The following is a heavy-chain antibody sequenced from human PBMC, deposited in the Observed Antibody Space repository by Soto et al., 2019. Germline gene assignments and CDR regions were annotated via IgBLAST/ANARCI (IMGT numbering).Heavy chain of an antibody. CDR3: AKDKGERSFDY. CDR1: GLAFSSAS. CDR2: IGHRSGAT. V-gene: IGHV3-48*02. Sequence: GGPLRRSCAAAGLAFSSASGSCVRQATGKGLEWISYIGHRSGATYYADSVRGRFSISRDNAKRSVYLQMNSLKDEDTAVYYCAKDKGERSFDYWGQGTLVTVSS. J-gene: IGHJ4*02. D-gene: IGHD3-16*01.